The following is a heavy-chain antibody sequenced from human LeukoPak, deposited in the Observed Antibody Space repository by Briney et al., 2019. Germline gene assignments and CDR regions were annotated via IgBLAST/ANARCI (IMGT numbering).Heavy chain of an antibody. J-gene: IGHJ6*04. D-gene: IGHD1-14*01. V-gene: IGHV3-21*01. CDR3: ARVPWAPPGTHLLFTLDV. Sequence: NPGGSLRLSCAASRFTFSSYAMSWVRQAPGKGLDWVSSISSSSTYIYYADSVKGRFTISRDNAKNSLYLQMNSLRGEDTAVYYCARVPWAPPGTHLLFTLDVWGKGTTVTVSS. CDR2: ISSSSTYI. CDR1: RFTFSSYA.